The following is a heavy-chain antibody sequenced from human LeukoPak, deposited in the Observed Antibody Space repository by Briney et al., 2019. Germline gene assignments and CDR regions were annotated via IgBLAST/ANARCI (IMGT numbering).Heavy chain of an antibody. J-gene: IGHJ4*02. CDR2: INWNGGST. V-gene: IGHV3-20*04. CDR3: ARMGQWLALDY. CDR1: GFTFDDYG. D-gene: IGHD6-19*01. Sequence: PGGSLRLSCAASGFTFDDYGMSWVRQAPGKGLEWVSGINWNGGSTLYADSVKGRFSISRDSATNSLYLQMNSLRAEDTAVYYCARMGQWLALDYWGQGTLVTVSS.